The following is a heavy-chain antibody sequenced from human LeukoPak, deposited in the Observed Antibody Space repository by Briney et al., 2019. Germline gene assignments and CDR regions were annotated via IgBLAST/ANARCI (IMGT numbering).Heavy chain of an antibody. Sequence: SETLSLTCAVSGYSISSSSWWGWIRQPPGKGLEWIAYIYHSGTTYYNPSLQSRVTMSVDTSKNQFSLKLSSVTAADTAVYYCARDGGYDDYSNYWGQGTLVTVSS. CDR2: IYHSGTT. V-gene: IGHV4-28*03. J-gene: IGHJ4*02. D-gene: IGHD4-11*01. CDR1: GYSISSSSW. CDR3: ARDGGYDDYSNY.